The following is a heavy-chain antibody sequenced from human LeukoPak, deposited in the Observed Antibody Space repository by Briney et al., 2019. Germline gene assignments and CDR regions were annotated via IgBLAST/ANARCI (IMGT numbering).Heavy chain of an antibody. Sequence: PGGSLRLSCAASGFTFSSYAMSWVRQAPGKGLEWVSAISGSGGSTYYADSVKGRFTISRDNSKNTLYLQMNSLRAEDTAVYYCAGLTHDFWSAKLGGNFDYWGQGTLVTVS. CDR1: GFTFSSYA. J-gene: IGHJ4*02. CDR2: ISGSGGST. D-gene: IGHD3-3*01. V-gene: IGHV3-23*01. CDR3: AGLTHDFWSAKLGGNFDY.